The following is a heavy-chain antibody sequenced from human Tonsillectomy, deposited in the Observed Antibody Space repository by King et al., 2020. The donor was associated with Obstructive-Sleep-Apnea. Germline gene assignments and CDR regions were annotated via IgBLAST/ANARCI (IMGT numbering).Heavy chain of an antibody. D-gene: IGHD5-12*01. V-gene: IGHV1-8*01. J-gene: IGHJ4*02. Sequence: VQLVQSAAEVKKPGASVKVSCKASGYTFTSLDINWVRQATGQGLEWMGWMNPNSGNTGYAQKFQGRVTMTRNTSINIAYMELSGLRSEDTAVYYCARGRGYSGYDDYWGQGTLVTVSS. CDR2: MNPNSGNT. CDR1: GYTFTSLD. CDR3: ARGRGYSGYDDY.